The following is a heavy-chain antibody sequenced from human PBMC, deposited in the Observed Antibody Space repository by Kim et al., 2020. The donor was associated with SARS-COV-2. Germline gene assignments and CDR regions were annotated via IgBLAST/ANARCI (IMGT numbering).Heavy chain of an antibody. D-gene: IGHD3-10*01. CDR3: ARDPYGSGIYVDF. V-gene: IGHV3-21*01. J-gene: IGHJ4*02. Sequence: SADSLKGRFTIARDNAKDSLYLQMNSLRADDTAVYYCARDPYGSGIYVDFWGQGTVVTVSS.